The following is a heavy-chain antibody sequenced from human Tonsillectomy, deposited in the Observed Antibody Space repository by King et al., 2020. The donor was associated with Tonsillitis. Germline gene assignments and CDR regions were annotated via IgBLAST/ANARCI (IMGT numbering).Heavy chain of an antibody. D-gene: IGHD4-17*01. CDR3: ANYRDSGHYEPLDH. V-gene: IGHV3-30*02. CDR2: ISYDGSNK. J-gene: IGHJ4*02. CDR1: GFTFSSYG. Sequence: QLVQSGGGVVQSGGSLRLSCAASGFTFSSYGMHCVRQAPGKGLEWVAYISYDGSNKYYADAVKGRFTISRDISKNTVYLQMSRLRVEDTAVYYCANYRDSGHYEPLDHWGQGTLVTVS.